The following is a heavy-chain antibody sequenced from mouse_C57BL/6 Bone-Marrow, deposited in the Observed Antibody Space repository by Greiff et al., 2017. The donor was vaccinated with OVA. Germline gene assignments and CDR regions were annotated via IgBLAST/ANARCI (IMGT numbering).Heavy chain of an antibody. CDR3: AREEADDYAMDD. V-gene: IGHV1-42*01. CDR1: GYSFTGYY. CDR2: INPSTGGT. Sequence: EVQLQQSGPELVKPGASVKISCKASGYSFTGYYMNWVKQSPEKSLEWIGEINPSTGGTTYNQKFKAKATLTVDKSSSTAYMQLKSLTSEDSAVYYCAREEADDYAMDDWGQGTSVTVSS. J-gene: IGHJ4*01.